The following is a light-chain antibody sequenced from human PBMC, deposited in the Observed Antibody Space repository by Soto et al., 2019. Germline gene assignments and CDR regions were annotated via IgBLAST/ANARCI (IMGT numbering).Light chain of an antibody. J-gene: IGLJ2*01. V-gene: IGLV2-14*03. CDR2: DVS. Sequence: QSALTQPASVSGSPGQSITISCTGSSSDIGDYNYVSWYKQHPGKAPKLMIYDVSNRPSGVSNSFSGSKSGNTASLTISGLQAEDEADDYCSYYTSNNVVRLGGGTKLTVL. CDR1: SSDIGDYNY. CDR3: SYYTSNNVVR.